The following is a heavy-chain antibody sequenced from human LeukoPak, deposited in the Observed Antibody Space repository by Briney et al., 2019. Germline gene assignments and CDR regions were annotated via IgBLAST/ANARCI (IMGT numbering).Heavy chain of an antibody. V-gene: IGHV4-59*10. D-gene: IGHD5-12*01. J-gene: IGHJ4*02. CDR3: AKRGSGYPSDH. CDR1: GGSFSGYY. CDR2: IYNGGII. Sequence: SETLSLTCAVDGGSFSGYYWSWIRQPAGKGLEWIGRIYNGGIITYNPSLKSRVTMSIDTSNNQFSLRWRFVTAADTAVYYCAKRGSGYPSDHWGQGTLVTVSS.